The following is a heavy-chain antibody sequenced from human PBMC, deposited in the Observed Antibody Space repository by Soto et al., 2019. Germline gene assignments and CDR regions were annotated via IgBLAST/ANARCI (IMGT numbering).Heavy chain of an antibody. J-gene: IGHJ4*02. D-gene: IGHD2-15*01. CDR1: GGSISSGGYY. CDR2: IYYSGST. V-gene: IGHV4-39*01. Sequence: SETLSLTCTVSGGSISSGGYYWILIRQHPGKGLEWIGYIYYSGSTYYNPSLKSRVTISVDTSKNQFSLKLSSVTAADTAVYYCARHTPAISISDHWGQGTLVTVSS. CDR3: ARHTPAISISDH.